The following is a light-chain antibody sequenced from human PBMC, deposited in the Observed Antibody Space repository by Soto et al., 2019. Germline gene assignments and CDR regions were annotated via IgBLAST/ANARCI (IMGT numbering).Light chain of an antibody. CDR2: GAS. V-gene: IGKV3-15*01. CDR1: QSVSSN. Sequence: EIVMTQSPATLSVSPGERATISCRASQSVSSNLAWYQQKPGQAPRLLIYGASTRATGIPARFSGSGSGTEFTLTISSLQSEDFAVYYCQQYNNWPPTFGQGTKVDIK. J-gene: IGKJ1*01. CDR3: QQYNNWPPT.